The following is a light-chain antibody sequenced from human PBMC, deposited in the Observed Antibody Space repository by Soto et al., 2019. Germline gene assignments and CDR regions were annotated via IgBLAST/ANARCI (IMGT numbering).Light chain of an antibody. CDR3: QQYYSTPPT. CDR1: QSVLLSSNNKNC. CDR2: WAS. J-gene: IGKJ3*01. V-gene: IGKV4-1*01. Sequence: DIVMTQSPDSLAVSLGERATINCKSSQSVLLSSNNKNCLSWYQQKPGQPPKLLIYWASTRESGVPDRFSVSESVTDFTLTISSLQAEDVAVYYCQQYYSTPPTVGPGTKVDIK.